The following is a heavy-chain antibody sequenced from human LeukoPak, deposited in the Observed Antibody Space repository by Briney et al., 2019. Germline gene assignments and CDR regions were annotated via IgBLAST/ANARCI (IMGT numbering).Heavy chain of an antibody. Sequence: GGSLRLSCAAPGFSFDDYAIHWVRQAPGKGLEWVSLISGDGGSTFYADSVKGRFTISRDNSKNSLYLQMSSLRSEDTALYSCARESDSSGWYDSWGQGTLVTVSS. CDR1: GFSFDDYA. V-gene: IGHV3-43*02. CDR2: ISGDGGST. J-gene: IGHJ5*01. D-gene: IGHD3-22*01. CDR3: ARESDSSGWYDS.